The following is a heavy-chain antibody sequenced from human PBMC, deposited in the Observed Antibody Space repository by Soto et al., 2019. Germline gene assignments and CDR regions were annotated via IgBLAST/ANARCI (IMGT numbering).Heavy chain of an antibody. CDR1: GYTFASYG. CDR3: ARDTYGSGAGY. D-gene: IGHD3-10*01. J-gene: IGHJ4*02. Sequence: QVQLVQSGAEVKKPGASVKVSCKASGYTFASYGISWVRQAPGQGLEWMGWISAYNGNTNYAQKLQGRVTMTTDTAPSTAYMELRSLRSADTAVYYCARDTYGSGAGYWGQGALVTVSS. CDR2: ISAYNGNT. V-gene: IGHV1-18*01.